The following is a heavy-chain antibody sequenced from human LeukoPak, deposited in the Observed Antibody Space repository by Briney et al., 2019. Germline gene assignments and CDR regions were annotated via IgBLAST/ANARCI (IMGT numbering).Heavy chain of an antibody. V-gene: IGHV4-34*10. CDR3: ARDSPVLLWFGELMDV. J-gene: IGHJ6*04. D-gene: IGHD3-10*01. Sequence: PSETLSLTCEVSGGSFSGHLWTWIRQPPGKGLEWIGQINHIGDINYNASLGSRLTISVDKSKNQFSLKLSSVTAADTAVYYCARDSPVLLWFGELMDVWGKGTTVTISS. CDR1: GGSFSGHL. CDR2: INHIGDI.